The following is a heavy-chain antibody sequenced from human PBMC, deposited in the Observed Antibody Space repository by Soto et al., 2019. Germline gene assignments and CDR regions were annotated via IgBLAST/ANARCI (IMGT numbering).Heavy chain of an antibody. CDR2: INHSGST. D-gene: IGHD1-26*01. CDR1: GVSFSGYY. V-gene: IGHV4-34*01. J-gene: IGHJ6*02. Sequence: SETLSLTCAVYGVSFSGYYWSWIRQPPGKGLEWIGEINHSGSTNYNPSLKSRVTISVDTSKNQFSLKLSSVTAADTAVYYCARDRRGSYPPAHYYGMDVWGQGTTVTVSS. CDR3: ARDRRGSYPPAHYYGMDV.